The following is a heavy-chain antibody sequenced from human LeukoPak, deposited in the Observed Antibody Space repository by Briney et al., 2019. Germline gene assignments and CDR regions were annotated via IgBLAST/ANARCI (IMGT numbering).Heavy chain of an antibody. CDR1: GGSIRSGGNY. Sequence: SETLSLTCTVSGGSIRSGGNYWSWIRQNPGKGLEWIGYIYYSGSTYYSPSLKSRLTISVDTSKNQFSLKLSSVTAADTAVYYCARGDGYNADYWGQGTLVTVSS. CDR2: IYYSGST. J-gene: IGHJ4*02. CDR3: ARGDGYNADY. D-gene: IGHD5-24*01. V-gene: IGHV4-31*03.